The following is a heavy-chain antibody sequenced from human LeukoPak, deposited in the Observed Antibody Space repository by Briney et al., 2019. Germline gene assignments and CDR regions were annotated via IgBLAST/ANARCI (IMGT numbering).Heavy chain of an antibody. V-gene: IGHV1-69*05. J-gene: IGHJ4*02. Sequence: SVKVSCKASGGTFSSYAISWVRQAPGQGLEWMGRIIPIFGIANYAQKFQGGVTITTDESTSTAYMELSGLRSEDTAVYYCAREPDTYYYGSGSFGLTVDYWGQGTLVTVSS. CDR3: AREPDTYYYGSGSFGLTVDY. CDR2: IIPIFGIA. D-gene: IGHD3-10*01. CDR1: GGTFSSYA.